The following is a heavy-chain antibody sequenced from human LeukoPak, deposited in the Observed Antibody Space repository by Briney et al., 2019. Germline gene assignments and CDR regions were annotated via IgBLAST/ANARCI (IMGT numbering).Heavy chain of an antibody. D-gene: IGHD1-7*01. Sequence: GGSLRLSCAASGFTFSSYGMSWVRQAPGKGLEWVSGINTSGGNTYYADSVKGRFTIPRDNSKNTLSLQMNSLRAEDTGAYYCAKNYRYFDYWGQGTLVTVSS. J-gene: IGHJ4*02. CDR3: AKNYRYFDY. CDR1: GFTFSSYG. V-gene: IGHV3-23*01. CDR2: INTSGGNT.